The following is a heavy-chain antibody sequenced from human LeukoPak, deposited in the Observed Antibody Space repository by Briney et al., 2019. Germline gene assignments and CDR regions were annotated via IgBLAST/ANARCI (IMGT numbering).Heavy chain of an antibody. V-gene: IGHV4-59*01. J-gene: IGHJ6*03. Sequence: SETLSLTCTVSGGSISSYYWSWIRQPPGKGLEWIGYIYYSGSTNYNPSLKSRVTISVDTSKNQFSLKLSSVTAADTAVYYCARDNREQQWLVSGVNYYYYYMDVWGKGTTVTVSS. D-gene: IGHD6-19*01. CDR1: GGSISSYY. CDR2: IYYSGST. CDR3: ARDNREQQWLVSGVNYYYYYMDV.